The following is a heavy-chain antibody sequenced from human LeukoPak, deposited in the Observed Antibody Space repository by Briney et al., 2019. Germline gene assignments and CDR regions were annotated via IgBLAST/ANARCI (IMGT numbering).Heavy chain of an antibody. CDR1: GGSISSYY. Sequence: NPSETLSLTCTVSGGSISSYYWSWIRQPPGKGLEWIGYIYYSGSTNYNPSLKSRVTISVDTSKNQFSLKLSSVTAADTAVYYCARTTDYARAFDIWGQGTMVTVSS. CDR2: IYYSGST. CDR3: ARTTDYARAFDI. J-gene: IGHJ3*02. V-gene: IGHV4-59*01. D-gene: IGHD4-17*01.